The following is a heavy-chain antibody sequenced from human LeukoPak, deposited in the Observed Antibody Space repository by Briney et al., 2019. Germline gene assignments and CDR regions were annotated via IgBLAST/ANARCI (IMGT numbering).Heavy chain of an antibody. Sequence: AGRSLRPACAPSAFTFSSHSIRSARHDPRKWLEWHVAVRRIGGTTYYAYSAKGPFTISRDNSKNTLYLQMNSLRAEDTAVYYCAKVVVVRWYFDYWGQGTLVTVSS. CDR1: AFTFSSHS. CDR2: VRRIGGTT. V-gene: IGHV3-23*01. D-gene: IGHD3-22*01. J-gene: IGHJ4*02. CDR3: AKVVVVRWYFDY.